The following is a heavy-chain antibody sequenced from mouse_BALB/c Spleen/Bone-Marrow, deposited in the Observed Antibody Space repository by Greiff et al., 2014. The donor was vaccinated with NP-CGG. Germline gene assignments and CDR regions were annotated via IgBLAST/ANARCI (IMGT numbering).Heavy chain of an antibody. V-gene: IGHV5-15*02. CDR1: GFTFSDYG. J-gene: IGHJ4*01. CDR3: ARETTRGAMDY. Sequence: EVKLMESGGALVQPGGSRKLSCAASGFTFSDYGMAWVRRAPGKGPEWVAFISNLAYSIYYTDTVTGRFTISRENAKNTLYLEMSSLRSEDTAMYYCARETTRGAMDYRGQGTSVTVSS. CDR2: ISNLAYSI. D-gene: IGHD2-1*01.